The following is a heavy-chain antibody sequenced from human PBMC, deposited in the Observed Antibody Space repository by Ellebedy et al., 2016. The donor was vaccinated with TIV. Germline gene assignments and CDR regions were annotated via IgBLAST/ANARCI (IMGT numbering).Heavy chain of an antibody. V-gene: IGHV3-9*01. D-gene: IGHD3-22*01. CDR3: AKDFHSSGYYYFDY. J-gene: IGHJ4*02. CDR2: ISWNSGSI. CDR1: GFTFDDYA. Sequence: SLKISXAASGFTFDDYAMHWVRQAPGKGLEWVSGISWNSGSIGYADSVKGRFTISRDNAKNSLYLQMNSLRAEDTALYYCAKDFHSSGYYYFDYWGQGTLVTVSS.